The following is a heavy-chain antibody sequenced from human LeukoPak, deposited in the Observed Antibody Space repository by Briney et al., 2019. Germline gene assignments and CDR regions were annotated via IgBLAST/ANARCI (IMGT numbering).Heavy chain of an antibody. CDR1: GGSISSYY. Sequence: SETLSLTCTVSGGSISSYYWSWIRQPPGKGLEWIGYIYYSGSTNYNPSLKSRVTISVDTSKNQFSLKLSSVTAADTAVYYCASSIAVARPYYFDYWGQGTLVTVSS. J-gene: IGHJ4*02. V-gene: IGHV4-59*01. CDR2: IYYSGST. D-gene: IGHD6-19*01. CDR3: ASSIAVARPYYFDY.